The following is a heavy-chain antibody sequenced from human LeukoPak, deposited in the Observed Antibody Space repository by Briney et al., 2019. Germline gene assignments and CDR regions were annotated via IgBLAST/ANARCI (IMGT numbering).Heavy chain of an antibody. Sequence: ASVKVSCKASGYTLTDYYMHWVRQAPGQGLEWMGRINPNSGGTNYAQKFQGRVTMTRDTSISTVYMELSGLRSDDTAVYYCARVGYYESSGYYEYWGQGTLVTVSS. D-gene: IGHD3-22*01. J-gene: IGHJ4*02. CDR3: ARVGYYESSGYYEY. CDR2: INPNSGGT. CDR1: GYTLTDYY. V-gene: IGHV1-2*06.